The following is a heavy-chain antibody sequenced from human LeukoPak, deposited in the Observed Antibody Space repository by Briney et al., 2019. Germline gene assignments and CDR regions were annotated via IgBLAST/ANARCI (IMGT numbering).Heavy chain of an antibody. D-gene: IGHD6-19*01. CDR3: ARVLEGSSGQHWYFDL. J-gene: IGHJ2*01. Sequence: SETLSLTCTVSGGSFSGYYWSWIRQPPGKGLEWIGEINHSGSTNYNPSLKSRVTISVDTSKNQFSLKLSSVTAADTAVYYCARVLEGSSGQHWYFDLWGRGTLVTVSS. CDR1: GGSFSGYY. V-gene: IGHV4-34*01. CDR2: INHSGST.